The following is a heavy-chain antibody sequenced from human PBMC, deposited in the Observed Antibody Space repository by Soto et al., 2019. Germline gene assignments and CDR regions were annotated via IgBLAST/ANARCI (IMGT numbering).Heavy chain of an antibody. CDR2: IRAYNGYT. D-gene: IGHD6-19*01. CDR1: GYTFTSYG. V-gene: IGHV1-18*04. J-gene: IGHJ4*02. CDR3: ARSSDGYRSGWYVGYFDF. Sequence: QVQLVQSGAEVRKPGASVKVSCKASGYTFTSYGISWVRQAPGQGLEWMGWIRAYNGYTNYAQKFQCRVTVTTDTSTSTAYMELRSLISDDTAVYYCARSSDGYRSGWYVGYFDFWGQGTLVTVSS.